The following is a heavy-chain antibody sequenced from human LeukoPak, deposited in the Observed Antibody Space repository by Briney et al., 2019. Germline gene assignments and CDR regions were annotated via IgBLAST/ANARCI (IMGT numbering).Heavy chain of an antibody. CDR1: GFTFDDYA. CDR2: ISWNSGSI. Sequence: GGSLRLSCAASGFTFDDYAMHWVRQAPGKGLEWGSGISWNSGSIGYADSVKGRFTISRDNAKNSLYLQMNSLRAEDTALYYCARTVDYYYYMDVWGKGTTVTISS. CDR3: ARTVDYYYYMDV. J-gene: IGHJ6*03. V-gene: IGHV3-9*01. D-gene: IGHD5-12*01.